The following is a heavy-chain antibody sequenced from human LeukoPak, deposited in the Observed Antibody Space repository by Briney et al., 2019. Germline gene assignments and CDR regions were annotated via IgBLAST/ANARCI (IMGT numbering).Heavy chain of an antibody. Sequence: GGSLRLSCAASGFTFSTYDMHWVRQATGKGLEWVSAIGTAGDTYYLGSVKGRFTISRENAKSSLYLQMNSLRAGDTAVYYCAKGPGSWYFQHWGQGTLVTVSS. CDR3: AKGPGSWYFQH. V-gene: IGHV3-13*04. CDR1: GFTFSTYD. D-gene: IGHD6-13*01. CDR2: IGTAGDT. J-gene: IGHJ1*01.